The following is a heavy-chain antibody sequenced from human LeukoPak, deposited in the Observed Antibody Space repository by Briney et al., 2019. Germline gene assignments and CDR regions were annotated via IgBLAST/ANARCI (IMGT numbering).Heavy chain of an antibody. Sequence: SVKVSCKASGCTFSSYAISWVRQAPGQGLEWMGEIIPIFGTANYAQKFQGRVTINADKSTSTAYMELSSLRSEDTAVYYCARVESGYSYGRTTYYHYMDVWGKGTTITVSS. V-gene: IGHV1-69*06. CDR1: GCTFSSYA. CDR3: ARVESGYSYGRTTYYHYMDV. J-gene: IGHJ6*03. CDR2: IIPIFGTA. D-gene: IGHD5-18*01.